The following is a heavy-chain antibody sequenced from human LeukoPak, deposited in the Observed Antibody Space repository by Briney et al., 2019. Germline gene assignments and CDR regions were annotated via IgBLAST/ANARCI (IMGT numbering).Heavy chain of an antibody. CDR2: FNSAGSST. J-gene: IGHJ6*02. CDR1: GFTVSSYW. D-gene: IGHD6-19*01. V-gene: IGHV3-74*01. CDR3: ARGSSGWFGMDV. Sequence: PGGSLRLSCAASGFTVSSYWMHWVRQAPGKGLVWVSRFNSAGSSTDYADSVKGRFTVSRDNAKNALYLQMNSLRAEDTAVYYCARGSSGWFGMDVWGQGTTVTVS.